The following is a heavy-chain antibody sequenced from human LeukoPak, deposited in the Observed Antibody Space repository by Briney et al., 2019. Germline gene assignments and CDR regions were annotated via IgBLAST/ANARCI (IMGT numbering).Heavy chain of an antibody. CDR2: ISWNSGSI. CDR1: GCTFDDYA. V-gene: IGHV3-9*01. D-gene: IGHD6-19*01. Sequence: LRLSCAASGCTFDDYAMHWVRQAPGKGLEWVSGISWNSGSIGYADSVKGRFTISRDNAKNSLYLQMNSLRAEDTALYYCAKGSDSSGWYGSDYWGQGTLVTVSS. J-gene: IGHJ4*02. CDR3: AKGSDSSGWYGSDY.